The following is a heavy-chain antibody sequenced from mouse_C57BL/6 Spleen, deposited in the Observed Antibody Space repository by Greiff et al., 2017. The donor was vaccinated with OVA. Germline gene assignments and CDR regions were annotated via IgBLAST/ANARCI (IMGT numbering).Heavy chain of an antibody. Sequence: DVKLVESGGGLVKPGGSLKLSCAASGFTFSDYGMHWVRQAPEKGLEWVAYISSGSSTIYYADTVKGRFPISRDNAKHTLFLQMTSLRSEDTAMYYCASNYYGSSPYYAMDYWGQGTSVTVSS. D-gene: IGHD1-1*01. CDR1: GFTFSDYG. V-gene: IGHV5-17*01. J-gene: IGHJ4*01. CDR2: ISSGSSTI. CDR3: ASNYYGSSPYYAMDY.